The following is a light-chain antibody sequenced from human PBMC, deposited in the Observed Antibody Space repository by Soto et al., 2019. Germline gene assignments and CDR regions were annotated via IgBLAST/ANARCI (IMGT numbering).Light chain of an antibody. J-gene: IGKJ1*01. Sequence: ERMMTQSPDTLSVSPGESATLSCTASQNVGDNLAWYQQKPGQAPRLLIYDASIRATGIPARFSGSGSGTDFTLTITSLQSEDFAVYYCQQYYHWPRTFGQGTKVDI. CDR1: QNVGDN. CDR2: DAS. CDR3: QQYYHWPRT. V-gene: IGKV3-15*01.